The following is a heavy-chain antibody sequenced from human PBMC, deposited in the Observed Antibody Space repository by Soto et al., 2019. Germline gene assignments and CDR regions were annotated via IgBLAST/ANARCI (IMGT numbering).Heavy chain of an antibody. D-gene: IGHD4-17*01. CDR2: INTDNGDA. Sequence: QVQLVQSGAEVKKPGASVKVSCKASGYTFTSYSIHWVRQAPGQGLEWIGWINTDNGDAKYSQKFQGRVTVTRDTSATTAYMEVSSLRSEDTAVYYCASRSTTVTTYNWFDPWGQGTLVTVSS. CDR3: ASRSTTVTTYNWFDP. J-gene: IGHJ5*02. V-gene: IGHV1-3*04. CDR1: GYTFTSYS.